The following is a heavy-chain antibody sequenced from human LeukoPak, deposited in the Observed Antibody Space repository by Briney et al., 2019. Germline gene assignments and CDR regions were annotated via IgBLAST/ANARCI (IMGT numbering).Heavy chain of an antibody. CDR2: ITASGGNT. J-gene: IGHJ4*02. CDR1: GFTFSTYA. V-gene: IGHV3-23*01. CDR3: AKRNGGYDDY. Sequence: GGSLRLSCAASGFTFSTYAMSWVRQAPGKGLEWASAITASGGNTYYADSVKGRFTISRDNSKNTLYLQMNSLRVEDTAVYYCAKRNGGYDDYWGQGTLVTVSS. D-gene: IGHD5-12*01.